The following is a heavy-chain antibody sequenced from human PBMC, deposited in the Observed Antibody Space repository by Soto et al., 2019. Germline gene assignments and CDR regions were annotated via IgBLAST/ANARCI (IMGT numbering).Heavy chain of an antibody. CDR1: SVRC. CDR2: ISSSSSYT. Sequence: SVRCMNWIRQAPGKGLEWVSYISSSSSYTNYADSVKGRFTISRDNAKNSLYLQMNSLRAEDTAVYYCARDHHRYSGYDYVDYWGQGTLVTVSS. J-gene: IGHJ4*02. CDR3: ARDHHRYSGYDYVDY. V-gene: IGHV3-11*05. D-gene: IGHD5-12*01.